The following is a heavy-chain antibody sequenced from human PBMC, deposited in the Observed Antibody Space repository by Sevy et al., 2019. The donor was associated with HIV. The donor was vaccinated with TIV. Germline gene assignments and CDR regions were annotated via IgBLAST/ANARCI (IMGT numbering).Heavy chain of an antibody. CDR3: ERELGAVWTGRYHQYPYSMDV. J-gene: IGHJ6*02. D-gene: IGHD3-16*01. V-gene: IGHV4-59*01. CDR1: GGSLSRYY. Sequence: SETLSLTCTVSGGSLSRYYWCWIRQSPGKGLEWIGYVYYNGATNYNPSLKSRLSLALDTSKNQFSLSLGSLTAADTAVYYCERELGAVWTGRYHQYPYSMDVWGHGTTVTVSS. CDR2: VYYNGAT.